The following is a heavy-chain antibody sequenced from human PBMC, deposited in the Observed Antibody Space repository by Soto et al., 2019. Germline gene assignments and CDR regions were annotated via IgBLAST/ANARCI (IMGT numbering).Heavy chain of an antibody. Sequence: PGGSLRLSCTVSGFAFNNYGINWVRQAPGKGLEWVSSISKIDYTYYSDSVKGRFTMSRDNAKNSVYLQMDSLRAEDTAVYYCARDSGYGSGASVNYYLDYWGHGTLVTVSS. CDR2: ISKIDYT. CDR3: ARDSGYGSGASVNYYLDY. D-gene: IGHD3-10*01. CDR1: GFAFNNYG. J-gene: IGHJ4*01. V-gene: IGHV3-21*01.